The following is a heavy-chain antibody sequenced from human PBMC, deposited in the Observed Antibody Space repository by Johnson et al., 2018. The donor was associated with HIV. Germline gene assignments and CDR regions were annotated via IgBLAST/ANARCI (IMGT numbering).Heavy chain of an antibody. CDR1: GFTFSSYA. CDR3: VKDLYCIDGVCRTDAFDI. D-gene: IGHD2-8*01. V-gene: IGHV3-23*04. CDR2: TTPRGGGT. Sequence: VQLVESGGGLVQPGVSLRLSCAASGFTFSSYAMSCVRQAPGKGLEWVSATTPRGGGTYYADSVTGRFIIPRDNSKNTLFLQMNSLRAEDTDVYFCVKDLYCIDGVCRTDAFDIWGQGTMVTVSS. J-gene: IGHJ3*02.